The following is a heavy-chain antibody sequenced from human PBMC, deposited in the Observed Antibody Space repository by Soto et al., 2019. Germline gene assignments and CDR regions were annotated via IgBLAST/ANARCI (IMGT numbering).Heavy chain of an antibody. Sequence: GGSLRLSCAASGFTFDDYAMHWVRQAPGKGLEWVSGISWNSGSIGYADSVKGRFTISRDNAKNSLYLQMNSLRAEDTALYYCAKGYVSYYYYYMDVWGKGTTVTVSS. CDR1: GFTFDDYA. CDR2: ISWNSGSI. J-gene: IGHJ6*03. V-gene: IGHV3-9*01. D-gene: IGHD3-16*01. CDR3: AKGYVSYYYYYMDV.